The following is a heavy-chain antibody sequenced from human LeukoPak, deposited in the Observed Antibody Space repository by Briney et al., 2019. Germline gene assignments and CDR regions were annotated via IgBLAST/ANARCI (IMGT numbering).Heavy chain of an antibody. D-gene: IGHD2-21*02. CDR1: GFTFSSYA. J-gene: IGHJ5*02. CDR3: AREAYCGGDCYANWFDP. V-gene: IGHV3-30-3*01. Sequence: PGGSLRLSCASSGFTFSSYAMHWVRQAPGKGLEGVAVISYDGSNKYYADSVKGRFTISRDNSKNTQYLQMNSLRAEDTAVYYCAREAYCGGDCYANWFDPWGQGTLVTVSS. CDR2: ISYDGSNK.